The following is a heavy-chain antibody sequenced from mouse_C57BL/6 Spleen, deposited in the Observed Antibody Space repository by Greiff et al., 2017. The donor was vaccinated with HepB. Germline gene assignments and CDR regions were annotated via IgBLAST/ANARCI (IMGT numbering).Heavy chain of an antibody. CDR2: IYPGDGDT. Sequence: VKLMESGAELVKPGASVKISCKASGYAFSSYWMNWVKQRPGKGLEWIGQIYPGDGDTNYNGKFKGKATLTADKSFSTAYMQLSSLTSEDSAVYFCARSGLYYAMDYWGQGTSVTVSS. CDR3: ARSGLYYAMDY. J-gene: IGHJ4*01. V-gene: IGHV1-80*01. D-gene: IGHD3-1*01. CDR1: GYAFSSYW.